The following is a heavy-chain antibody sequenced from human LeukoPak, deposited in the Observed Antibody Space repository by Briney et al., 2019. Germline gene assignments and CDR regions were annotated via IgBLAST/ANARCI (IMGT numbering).Heavy chain of an antibody. CDR3: ARLGTEYSSGWYTYY. V-gene: IGHV4-59*01. D-gene: IGHD6-19*01. Sequence: SETLSLTCTVSGGSIGSYYWSWIRQPPGKGLEWIGYIYYSGSTNYNPSLKSRVTISVDTSKNQFSLKLSSVTAADTAVYYCARLGTEYSSGWYTYYWGQGTLVTVSS. CDR2: IYYSGST. J-gene: IGHJ4*02. CDR1: GGSIGSYY.